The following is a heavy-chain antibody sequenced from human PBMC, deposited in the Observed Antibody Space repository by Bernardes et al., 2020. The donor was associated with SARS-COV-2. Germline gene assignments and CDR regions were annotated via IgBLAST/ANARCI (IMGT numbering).Heavy chain of an antibody. J-gene: IGHJ3*02. Sequence: SETLTRTCAVYGGSFRGYYWSWIRQLPGPGLAWIGELNHSGSTHYNPSLKSRVTISVDTSKNQFSLKLSSVTAADTAVYYCASNSGSYHAGAFDIWGQGTMVTVSS. CDR1: GGSFRGYY. CDR2: LNHSGST. V-gene: IGHV4-34*01. CDR3: ASNSGSYHAGAFDI. D-gene: IGHD1-26*01.